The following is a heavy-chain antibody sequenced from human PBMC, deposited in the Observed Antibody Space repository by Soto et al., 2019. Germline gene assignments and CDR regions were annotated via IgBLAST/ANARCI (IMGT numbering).Heavy chain of an antibody. Sequence: SETLSLTCTVSGGSVSSGDYFWSWLRQSPGKRLEWIAYIYYSGSTNYNPSLKSRATISVDTSKSQVSLTLTSMTAADAALYYCARSPNHYYYGIDVWGQGTAVTVSS. CDR2: IYYSGST. CDR3: ARSPNHYYYGIDV. J-gene: IGHJ6*02. CDR1: GGSVSSGDYF. V-gene: IGHV4-61*08.